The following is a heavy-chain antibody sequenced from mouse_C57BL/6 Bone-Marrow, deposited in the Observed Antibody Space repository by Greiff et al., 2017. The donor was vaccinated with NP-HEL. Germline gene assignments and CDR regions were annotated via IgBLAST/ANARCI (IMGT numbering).Heavy chain of an antibody. D-gene: IGHD1-1*01. Sequence: VQLKESGGGLVQPKGSLKLSCAASGFSFNTYAMNWVRQAPGKGLEWVARIRSKSNNYATYYADSVNDRFTISRDDSESMLYLQMNNLKTEDTAMYYCVRDYYGSSYWYFDVWGTGTTVTVSS. CDR2: IRSKSNNYAT. CDR1: GFSFNTYA. V-gene: IGHV10-1*01. CDR3: VRDYYGSSYWYFDV. J-gene: IGHJ1*03.